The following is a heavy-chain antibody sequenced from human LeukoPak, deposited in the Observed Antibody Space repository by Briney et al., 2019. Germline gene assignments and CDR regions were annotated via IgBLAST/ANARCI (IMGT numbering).Heavy chain of an antibody. Sequence: GGSLRLSCTASGFIFSTYWMGWVRQAPGMGPEWVGKIRQDGGQIFYVDSVKGRFTISRDNAKNSLYLQLNNLRAEDTAVYYCARADLEWYLDLWGRGTLVTVSS. V-gene: IGHV3-7*01. CDR1: GFIFSTYW. CDR2: IRQDGGQI. J-gene: IGHJ2*01. CDR3: ARADLEWYLDL.